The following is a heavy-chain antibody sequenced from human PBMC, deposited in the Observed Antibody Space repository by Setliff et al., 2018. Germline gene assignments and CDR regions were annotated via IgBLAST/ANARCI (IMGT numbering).Heavy chain of an antibody. D-gene: IGHD3-3*01. V-gene: IGHV1-18*01. Sequence: ASVKVSCKTSGYTFTTYGISWLRQAPGQGLEWMGWISVYSGDASYVQKFQGRVTMTADTSTSTVYMELRSLRSDDTAVYFCARDGSSVVRFLEWSHKDYYYMDVWGKGTTVTVSS. J-gene: IGHJ6*03. CDR2: ISVYSGDA. CDR1: GYTFTTYG. CDR3: ARDGSSVVRFLEWSHKDYYYMDV.